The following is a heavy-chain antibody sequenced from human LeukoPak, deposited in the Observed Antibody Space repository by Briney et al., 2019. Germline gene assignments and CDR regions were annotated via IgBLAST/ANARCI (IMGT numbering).Heavy chain of an antibody. Sequence: GGSLRLSCAASGFTVSSNYMSWVRQAPGKGLEWVSLIYSGGTTYYADSVKGRLTISRDNSKNTLNLQMNSLRAEDTAVYYCARGKRYSTGWDYFDYWGQGTLVTVSS. CDR2: IYSGGTT. D-gene: IGHD6-19*01. V-gene: IGHV3-66*01. J-gene: IGHJ4*02. CDR1: GFTVSSNY. CDR3: ARGKRYSTGWDYFDY.